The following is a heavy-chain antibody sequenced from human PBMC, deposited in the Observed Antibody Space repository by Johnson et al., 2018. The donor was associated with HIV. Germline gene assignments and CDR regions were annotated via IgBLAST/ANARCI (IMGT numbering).Heavy chain of an antibody. Sequence: VQLVESGGGLVKREGSLRLSCAASGFTFNNYWMSWVRQAPGKGLEWVATIKGDGSGQDYVDSVEGRFTISRDYAKNSLYVQMNSLRAEDTAFYYCAKVLAAAGTRDAFDIWGQGTMVTVSS. CDR3: AKVLAAAGTRDAFDI. V-gene: IGHV3-7*03. D-gene: IGHD6-13*01. CDR1: GFTFNNYW. CDR2: IKGDGSGQ. J-gene: IGHJ3*02.